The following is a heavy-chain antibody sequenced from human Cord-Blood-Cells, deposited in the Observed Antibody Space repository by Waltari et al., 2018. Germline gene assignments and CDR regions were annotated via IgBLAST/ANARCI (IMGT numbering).Heavy chain of an antibody. CDR1: GGSISSSSYY. CDR2: IYYSGGT. V-gene: IGHV4-39*01. J-gene: IGHJ6*02. CDR3: ARLPDGGYVNYYYGMDV. Sequence: QLQLQESGPGLVKPSETLSLTCTVSGGSISSSSYYWGWIRQPPGKGQEWIGSIYYSGGTYYNPSLKSRVTISVDTSENQFSLKLSSVTAADTAVYYCARLPDGGYVNYYYGMDVWGQGTTVTVSS. D-gene: IGHD5-12*01.